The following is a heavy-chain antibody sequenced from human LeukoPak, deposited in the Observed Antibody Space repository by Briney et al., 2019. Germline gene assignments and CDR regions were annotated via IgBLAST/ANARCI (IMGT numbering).Heavy chain of an antibody. CDR2: IYYSGST. D-gene: IGHD4-17*01. CDR1: GGSISSYY. Sequence: SETLSLTCTVSGGSISSYYWSWIRQPPGKGLEWIGYIYYSGSTNYNPSLKSRVTISVDTSKNQFSLKLSSVTAADTAVYYCASARIDYGETKVFDYWGQGTLITVSS. V-gene: IGHV4-59*08. J-gene: IGHJ4*02. CDR3: ASARIDYGETKVFDY.